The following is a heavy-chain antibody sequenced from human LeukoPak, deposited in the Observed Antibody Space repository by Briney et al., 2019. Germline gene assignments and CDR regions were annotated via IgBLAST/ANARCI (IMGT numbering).Heavy chain of an antibody. CDR1: GFTVTGNY. Sequence: GESLRLSCAASGFTVTGNYMSWVRQAPGKGLEWVANIKQDGSATYYVDSLKGRFTISRDNAKNSLYLQMNSLRAEDTAVYYCARLNWWASSWSFQYWGQGTPVTVSS. CDR3: ARLNWWASSWSFQY. J-gene: IGHJ4*02. V-gene: IGHV3-7*05. D-gene: IGHD6-13*01. CDR2: IKQDGSAT.